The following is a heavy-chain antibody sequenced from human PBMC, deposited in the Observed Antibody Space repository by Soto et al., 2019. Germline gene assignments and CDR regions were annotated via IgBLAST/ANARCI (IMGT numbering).Heavy chain of an antibody. CDR1: GYTFSDHD. D-gene: IGHD1-1*01. CDR2: MNPNSGDT. CDR3: ARVGGNWNDDYFDY. J-gene: IGHJ4*02. Sequence: QVQLVQSGAEVKKPGASVKVSSKASGYTFSDHDINWVRQATGQGPEWLGWMNPNSGDTGYAQNFQGRVTMTRDNSIRTAYMELSSLRSEDTAVYYCARVGGNWNDDYFDYWGQGTLVTVSS. V-gene: IGHV1-8*01.